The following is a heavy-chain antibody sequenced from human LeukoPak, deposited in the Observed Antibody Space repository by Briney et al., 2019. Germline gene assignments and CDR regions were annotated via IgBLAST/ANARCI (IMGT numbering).Heavy chain of an antibody. CDR1: GGSISSYY. CDR3: ARELLWFGVNWFDP. D-gene: IGHD3-10*01. Sequence: PSETLSLTCTVSGGSISSYYWSWIRQPPGKGLEWIGYIYYSGSINYNPSLKSRVTISVDTSKNQFSLKLSSVTAADTAVYYCARELLWFGVNWFDPWGQGTLVTVSS. V-gene: IGHV4-59*01. J-gene: IGHJ5*02. CDR2: IYYSGSI.